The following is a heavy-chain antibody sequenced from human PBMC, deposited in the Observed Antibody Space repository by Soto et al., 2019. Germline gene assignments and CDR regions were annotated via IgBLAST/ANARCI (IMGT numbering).Heavy chain of an antibody. V-gene: IGHV4-59*08. CDR2: IHYSGST. CDR1: GGSISSYY. D-gene: IGHD3-9*01. CDR3: ASRRYFAWAFYY. J-gene: IGHJ4*02. Sequence: QVQLQESGPGLVKPSETLSLTCTVSGGSISSYYWSWIRQPPGKRLEWIGYIHYSGSTNYNSSLRSRVPVSADMSTSQFSLKLSSVTAAVTPVYYCASRRYFAWAFYYWGQGTLVTVSS.